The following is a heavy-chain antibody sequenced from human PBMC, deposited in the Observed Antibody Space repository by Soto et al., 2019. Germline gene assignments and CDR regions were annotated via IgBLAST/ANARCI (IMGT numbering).Heavy chain of an antibody. Sequence: QLQLQESGSGLVKPSQTLSLTCAVSGGSISSGGYSWNWIRQPPGKGLEWIGNIYHSGSTYYNPSLKSRVTISLDRSKNQFSLKLSSVTAADTAVYYCASEYYYGSGTDFWGQGTLVTVSS. J-gene: IGHJ4*02. CDR1: GGSISSGGYS. V-gene: IGHV4-30-2*01. CDR2: IYHSGST. D-gene: IGHD3-10*01. CDR3: ASEYYYGSGTDF.